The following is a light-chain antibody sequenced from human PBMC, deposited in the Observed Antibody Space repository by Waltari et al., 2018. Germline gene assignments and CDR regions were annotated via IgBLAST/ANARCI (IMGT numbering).Light chain of an antibody. CDR3: FSYRSSSTWV. J-gene: IGLJ3*02. Sequence: QSALTQPASVSESPGQSLTISCSGTSSAVGGYNFVCWYQQHPGKAPKLIIYDVAKRPSGVSNRFSGSKSGNTASLTISGLQAEDEADYYCFSYRSSSTWVFGGGTKLTVL. V-gene: IGLV2-14*01. CDR1: SSAVGGYNF. CDR2: DVA.